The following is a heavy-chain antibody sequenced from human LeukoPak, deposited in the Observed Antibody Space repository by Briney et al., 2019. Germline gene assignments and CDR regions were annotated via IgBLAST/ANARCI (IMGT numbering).Heavy chain of an antibody. D-gene: IGHD3-3*01. CDR1: GFTFRSYG. V-gene: IGHV3-33*01. CDR3: ATRGPLRFLEWLPPLD. J-gene: IGHJ4*02. Sequence: GGSLRLSWAASGFTFRSYGMHWVRQAPGKGLEWVAVIWYDGSNKYYADSVKGRFTISRDNSKNTLYLQMNSLRAEDTAVYYCATRGPLRFLEWLPPLDWGQGTLVTVSS. CDR2: IWYDGSNK.